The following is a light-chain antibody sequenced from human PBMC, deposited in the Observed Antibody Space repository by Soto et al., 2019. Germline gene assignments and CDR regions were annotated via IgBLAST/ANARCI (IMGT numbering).Light chain of an antibody. CDR2: DAS. CDR3: QQRSNWPHT. J-gene: IGKJ2*01. CDR1: QSVSSY. Sequence: EIVLTQSPATLSLSPGERATLSCRASQSVSSYLAWYQQKPDQAPRLLIYDASNRATGIPARFSGGGSGTDFTLTISSLEPEDFAVYYCQQRSNWPHTFGQGTKLEIK. V-gene: IGKV3-11*01.